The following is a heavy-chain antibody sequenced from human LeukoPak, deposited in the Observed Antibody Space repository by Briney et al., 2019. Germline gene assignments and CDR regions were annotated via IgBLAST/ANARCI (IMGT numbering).Heavy chain of an antibody. CDR1: GGSISSSPYY. J-gene: IGHJ4*02. CDR2: IYYSGST. CDR3: ARHASVDGNWPRPLDY. D-gene: IGHD6-19*01. V-gene: IGHV4-39*01. Sequence: PSETLSLTCTVSGGSISSSPYYWRWIRQPPGKGLEWIGNIYYSGSTYYNASLKTRVTISVDTSKNQFSLKLTSVTAADTAVYYCARHASVDGNWPRPLDYWGQGSLVTVSS.